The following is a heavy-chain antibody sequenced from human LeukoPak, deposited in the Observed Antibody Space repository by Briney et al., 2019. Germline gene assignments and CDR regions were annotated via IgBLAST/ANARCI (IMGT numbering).Heavy chain of an antibody. J-gene: IGHJ4*02. CDR3: TPRTGYSDY. D-gene: IGHD1-1*01. V-gene: IGHV3-15*01. CDR1: GFDFNDAW. CDR2: IKSKSDDETR. Sequence: GGSLRLSCVVSGFDFNDAWMSWVRQAPGKGLEGVARIKSKSDDETRDYAAPVRGRFTISRDDSKNTLYLQMDNLKTEDTAVYYCTPRTGYSDYWGQGTLVTVSS.